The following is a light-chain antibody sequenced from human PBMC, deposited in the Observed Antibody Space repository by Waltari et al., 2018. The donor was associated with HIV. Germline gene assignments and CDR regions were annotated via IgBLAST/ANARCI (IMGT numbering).Light chain of an antibody. CDR3: QQYGNSPPCT. Sequence: EIVLAQSPDTLSLSPGERAILSCRASQSVNSGYLAWYQQRPGQAPRLLIFDTSRRASGIPDRFSGSGSRTDFTLTISSLEPEDFAVYYCQQYGNSPPCTFGQGTKLEIK. J-gene: IGKJ2*02. CDR2: DTS. V-gene: IGKV3-20*01. CDR1: QSVNSGY.